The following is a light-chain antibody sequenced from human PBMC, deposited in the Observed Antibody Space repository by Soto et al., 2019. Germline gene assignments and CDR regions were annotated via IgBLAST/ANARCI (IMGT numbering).Light chain of an antibody. V-gene: IGKV3-11*01. J-gene: IGKJ4*01. Sequence: EIVLTQSPATLSLSPGERATHSCRASQSISNFLAWYQQKPGQAPRLLIYDASKRATDIPDRFIGSGSGTDFTLTISSLEPEDFAVYYCHQRSNWPPFTFGGGTKVYIK. CDR2: DAS. CDR1: QSISNF. CDR3: HQRSNWPPFT.